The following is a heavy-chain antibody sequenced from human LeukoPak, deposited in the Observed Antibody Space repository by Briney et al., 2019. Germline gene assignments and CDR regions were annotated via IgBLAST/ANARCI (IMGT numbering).Heavy chain of an antibody. CDR3: ARRKWGMGYYFDY. V-gene: IGHV4-39*01. CDR2: VYYSGST. D-gene: IGHD1-26*01. CDR1: GGSISSRNCY. J-gene: IGHJ4*02. Sequence: SETLSLTCTVSGGSISSRNCYWGWIRQPPGKGLEWIGSVYYSGSTYYHPSLKSLVSISIDTSKKQFSLKLNSVTAADTAVYYCARRKWGMGYYFDYWGQGTLVTVSS.